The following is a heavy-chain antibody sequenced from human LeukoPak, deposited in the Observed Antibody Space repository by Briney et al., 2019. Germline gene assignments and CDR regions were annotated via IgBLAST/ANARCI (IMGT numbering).Heavy chain of an antibody. CDR3: AKDGRGDDAFDI. J-gene: IGHJ3*02. D-gene: IGHD3-10*01. CDR1: GFTVSSSY. CDR2: ISGSGGST. Sequence: GGSLRLSCAASGFTVSSSYMSWVRQAPGKGLEWVSAISGSGGSTYYADSVKGRFTISRDNSKNTLYLQMNSLRAEDTAVYYCAKDGRGDDAFDIWGQGTMVTVSS. V-gene: IGHV3-23*01.